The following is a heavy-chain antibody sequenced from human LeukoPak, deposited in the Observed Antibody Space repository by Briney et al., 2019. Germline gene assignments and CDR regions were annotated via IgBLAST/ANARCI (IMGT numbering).Heavy chain of an antibody. CDR2: IWYDGSNK. D-gene: IGHD5-18*01. CDR1: GFTFSSYG. J-gene: IGHJ4*02. V-gene: IGHV3-33*06. CDR3: AKDWKQLAPQSAYFDY. Sequence: PGGSLRLSCAASGFTFSSYGMRWVRQAPGKGLEWVAVIWYDGSNKYYADSVKGRFTISRDNSNNTLYLQMNSLRAEDTAVYYCAKDWKQLAPQSAYFDYWGQGTLVTVSS.